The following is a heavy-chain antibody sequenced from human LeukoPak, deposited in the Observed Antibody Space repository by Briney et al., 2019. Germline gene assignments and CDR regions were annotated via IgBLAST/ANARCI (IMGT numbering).Heavy chain of an antibody. CDR3: ARGQPGYYYYMDV. V-gene: IGHV4-59*11. CDR1: GGSISSHY. J-gene: IGHJ6*03. Sequence: SETLSLTCTVSGGSISSHYWSWIRQPPGKGLEWIGYIYYSESTNYSPSLKSRVTISVDTSKNQFSLNLSSVTAADTAVYYCARGQPGYYYYMDVWGKGTTVTVSS. D-gene: IGHD2-2*01. CDR2: IYYSEST.